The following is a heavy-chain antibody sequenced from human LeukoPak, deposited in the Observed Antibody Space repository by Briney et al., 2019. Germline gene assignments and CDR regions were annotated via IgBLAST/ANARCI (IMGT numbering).Heavy chain of an antibody. CDR3: ARGVSWELLDY. CDR1: GFILSTYA. D-gene: IGHD1-26*01. Sequence: PGGSLRLSCAASGFILSTYAMHWVRQAPGKGLEWVAVISNDGIKKYYTDSVKGRLTISRDNAKNSLYLQMNSLRAEDTAVYYCARGVSWELLDYWGQGTLVTVSS. J-gene: IGHJ4*02. V-gene: IGHV3-30-3*01. CDR2: ISNDGIKK.